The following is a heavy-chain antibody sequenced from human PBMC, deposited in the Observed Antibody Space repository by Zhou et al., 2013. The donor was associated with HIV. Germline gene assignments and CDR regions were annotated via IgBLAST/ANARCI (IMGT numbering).Heavy chain of an antibody. Sequence: VQLQESGPGLVKPSETLSLTCAVSNYSINSGYYWGWVRQPPGKGLERFGSIYHGGSTYYNPSLKSRVTLSVDTSKNQFSLKLSSVTAADTAVYYCARMGGHSNTWLFDYWGQGTLVTVSS. V-gene: IGHV4-38-2*01. CDR3: ARMGGHSNTWLFDY. CDR1: NYSINSGYY. J-gene: IGHJ4*02. CDR2: IYHGGST. D-gene: IGHD6-13*01.